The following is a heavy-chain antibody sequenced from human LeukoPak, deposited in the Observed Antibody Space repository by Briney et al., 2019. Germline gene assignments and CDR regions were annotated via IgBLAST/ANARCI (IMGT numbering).Heavy chain of an antibody. CDR3: ARELGGDNIEGQQLVRDYYMDV. V-gene: IGHV3-21*01. CDR2: ISSSSSYI. J-gene: IGHJ6*03. CDR1: GFTFSSYS. Sequence: PGGSLRLSCAASGFTFSSYSMNWVRQAPGKGLEWVSSISSSSSYIYYADSVKGRFTISRDNAKNSLYLQMNSLRAEDTAVYYCARELGGDNIEGQQLVRDYYMDVWGKGTTVTVSS. D-gene: IGHD6-13*01.